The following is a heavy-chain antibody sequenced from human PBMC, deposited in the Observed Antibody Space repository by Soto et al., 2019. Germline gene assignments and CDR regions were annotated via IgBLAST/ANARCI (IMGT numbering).Heavy chain of an antibody. CDR3: AITTYIFSGYRVFDY. CDR2: ISGSGGST. CDR1: GFTFSSYA. J-gene: IGHJ4*02. Sequence: GGSLRLSCAASGFTFSSYAMSWVRQAPGKGLEWVSAISGSGGSTYYADSVKGRFTISRDNSKNTLYLQMNSLRAEDTAVYYCAITTYIFSGYRVFDYWGRGTLVTVSS. V-gene: IGHV3-23*01. D-gene: IGHD3-9*01.